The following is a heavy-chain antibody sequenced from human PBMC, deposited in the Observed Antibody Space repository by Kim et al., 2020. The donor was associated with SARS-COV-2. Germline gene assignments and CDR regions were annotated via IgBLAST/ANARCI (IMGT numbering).Heavy chain of an antibody. CDR2: INHSGST. J-gene: IGHJ6*02. D-gene: IGHD2-8*01. CDR1: GGSFSGYY. V-gene: IGHV4-34*01. Sequence: SETLSLTCAVYGGSFSGYYWSWIRQPPGKGLEWIGEINHSGSTNYNPSLKSRVTISVDTSKNQFSLKLSSVTAADTAVYYCARDCIFYYYYYGMDVWGQGTTVSVSS. CDR3: ARDCIFYYYYYGMDV.